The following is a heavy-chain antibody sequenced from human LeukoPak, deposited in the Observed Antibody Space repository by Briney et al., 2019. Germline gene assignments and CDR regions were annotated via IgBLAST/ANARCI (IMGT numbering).Heavy chain of an antibody. J-gene: IGHJ6*02. V-gene: IGHV5-51*01. CDR3: ARHLFQDYGPMDV. Sequence: GESLKISCKGSGYSFTSYWIGWARQMPGKGLEWMGIIYPGDSDTRYSPSFQGQVTISADKSISTAHLQWSSLKASDTAMYYCARHLFQDYGPMDVWGQGTTVTVSS. D-gene: IGHD4-17*01. CDR1: GYSFTSYW. CDR2: IYPGDSDT.